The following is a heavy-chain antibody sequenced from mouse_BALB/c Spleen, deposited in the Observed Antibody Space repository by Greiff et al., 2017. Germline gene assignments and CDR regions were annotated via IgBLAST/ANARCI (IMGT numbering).Heavy chain of an antibody. J-gene: IGHJ3*01. CDR1: GFNIKDYY. Sequence: EVQLQQSGAELVRSGASVKLSCTASGFNIKDYYMHWVKQRPEQGLEWIGWIDPENGDTEYAPKFQGKATMTADTSSNTAYLQLSSLTSEDTAVYYCTAYYGSSAWFAYWGQGTLVTVSA. D-gene: IGHD1-1*01. CDR3: TAYYGSSAWFAY. V-gene: IGHV14-4*02. CDR2: IDPENGDT.